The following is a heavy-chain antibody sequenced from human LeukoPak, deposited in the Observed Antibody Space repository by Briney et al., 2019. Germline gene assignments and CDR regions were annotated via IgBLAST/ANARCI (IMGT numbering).Heavy chain of an antibody. V-gene: IGHV1-2*02. Sequence: ASVKVSCKASGYTFTGYYMHWVRQAPGQGLEWMGWINPNSGGTNYAQKFQGRVTMTRDTSISTAYMELSRLRAEDTAVYYCAKGTGYYYYYMDVWGKGTTVTVSS. CDR2: INPNSGGT. CDR1: GYTFTGYY. CDR3: AKGTGYYYYYMDV. J-gene: IGHJ6*03. D-gene: IGHD1-1*01.